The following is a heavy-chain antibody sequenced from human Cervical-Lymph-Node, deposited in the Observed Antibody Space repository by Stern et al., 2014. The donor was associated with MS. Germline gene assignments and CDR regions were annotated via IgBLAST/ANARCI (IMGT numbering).Heavy chain of an antibody. Sequence: EVQLVESGGGLLQPGGSLRLSCGASGFTFSTYWMHWVRQGPGKGLVWVSRINGGGSSTSYTDSVRGRFTISRDNAKNTVYLQMTSLRAEDTAVYYCARSSGASGDAMDVWGQGTTVTVSS. CDR2: INGGGSST. V-gene: IGHV3-74*02. CDR3: ARSSGASGDAMDV. J-gene: IGHJ6*02. CDR1: GFTFSTYW. D-gene: IGHD2-15*01.